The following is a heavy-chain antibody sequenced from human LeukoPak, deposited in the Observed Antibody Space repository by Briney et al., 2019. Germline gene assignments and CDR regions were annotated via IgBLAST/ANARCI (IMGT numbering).Heavy chain of an antibody. CDR1: GYTFISYY. V-gene: IGHV1-46*01. CDR2: INPSGGST. CDR3: ARDSGKDHYGSGSRFDY. J-gene: IGHJ4*02. D-gene: IGHD3-10*01. Sequence: ASVKVSCKASGYTFISYYMHWVRQAPGQGLEWMGIINPSGGSTSYAQKFQGRVTMTRDTSTSTVYMELSSLRSEDTAVYYCARDSGKDHYGSGSRFDYWGQGTLVTVSS.